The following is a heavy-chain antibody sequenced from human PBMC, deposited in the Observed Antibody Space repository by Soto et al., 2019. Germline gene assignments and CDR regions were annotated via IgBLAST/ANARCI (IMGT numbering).Heavy chain of an antibody. CDR2: IWYDGTQK. Sequence: QVQLEESGGGVVQPGRSLRLSCEASGFTFNTYSMHWFRQPPGKGLEWLAAIWYDGTQKYYADSVKGRFIISRDNSKKTLYLEMNSLRAEDTAVYYCARAGGTTVTGLWHFDSWGQGPLVTVSS. CDR3: ARAGGTTVTGLWHFDS. J-gene: IGHJ4*02. CDR1: GFTFNTYS. V-gene: IGHV3-33*01. D-gene: IGHD4-17*01.